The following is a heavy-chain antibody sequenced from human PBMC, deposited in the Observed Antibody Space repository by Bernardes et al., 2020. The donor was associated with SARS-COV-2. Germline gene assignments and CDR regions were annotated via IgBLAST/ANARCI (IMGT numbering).Heavy chain of an antibody. CDR1: VFPLISFA. CDR2: ISGSGGRT. CDR3: AKPGTDY. D-gene: IGHD1-1*01. V-gene: IGHV3-23*01. J-gene: IGHJ4*02. Sequence: GSLRLPFAAAVFPLISFAMSWVRPAPGKGLEWVSVISGSGGRTNYADSVMGRFTISRDNSKNTLFLQMKRLRAEDTAVYYCAKPGTDYWGQGTLVTVSA.